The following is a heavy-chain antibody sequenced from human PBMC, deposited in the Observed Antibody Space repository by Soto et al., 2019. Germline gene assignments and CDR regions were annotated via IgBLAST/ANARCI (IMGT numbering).Heavy chain of an antibody. CDR2: IYPGDSDT. CDR1: GYSFTSYW. J-gene: IGHJ6*02. V-gene: IGHV5-51*01. D-gene: IGHD3-3*01. Sequence: HGESLKISCKGSGYSFTSYWIGWVRQMPGKGLEWMGIIYPGDSDTRYSPSFQGQVTISADKSISTAYLQWSSLKATDTAMYYCARHCRDYDFWSGYSQTYYYGMDVWGQGTTVTVSS. CDR3: ARHCRDYDFWSGYSQTYYYGMDV.